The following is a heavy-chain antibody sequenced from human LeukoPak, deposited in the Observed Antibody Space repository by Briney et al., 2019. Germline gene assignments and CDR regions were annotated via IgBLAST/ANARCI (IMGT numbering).Heavy chain of an antibody. CDR2: ISYDGSNK. V-gene: IGHV3-30-3*01. CDR3: ARDRWELLFDY. CDR1: GFTFSSYA. J-gene: IGHJ4*02. Sequence: PGRSLRLSCAASGFTFSSYAMHWVRQAPGKGLEWVAVISYDGSNKYYADSVKGRFTISRDNSKNTLYLQMNSLRAEDTAVYYCARDRWELLFDYWGREPWSPSPQ. D-gene: IGHD1-26*01.